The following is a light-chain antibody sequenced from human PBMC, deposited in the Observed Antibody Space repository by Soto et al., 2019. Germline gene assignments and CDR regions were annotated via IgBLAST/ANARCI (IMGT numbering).Light chain of an antibody. CDR3: QQYNNYWT. CDR1: QSINSR. CDR2: KAS. V-gene: IGKV1-5*03. Sequence: DIQMTQSPSTLSASVGDRVTITCRASQSINSRLAWYQQKPGKAPNLLIYKASSLDSGVPSRFSGSGSGTEFTLTISSLQPDDFATYYCQQYNNYWTFGQGTKVEIK. J-gene: IGKJ1*01.